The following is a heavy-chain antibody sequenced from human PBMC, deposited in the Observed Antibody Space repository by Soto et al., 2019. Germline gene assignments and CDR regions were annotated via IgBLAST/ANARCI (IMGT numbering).Heavy chain of an antibody. CDR2: ISYDGSNK. J-gene: IGHJ4*02. D-gene: IGHD3-16*02. CDR3: TTYDYIWGSYRYRWAY. V-gene: IGHV3-30-3*01. CDR1: GFTFSTYA. Sequence: VGSLRLSCAASGFTFSTYAMHWVRQAPDKGLEWVAVISYDGSNKYYADSVKGRFTISRDNSKNTLYLQMNSLKTEDTAVYYCTTYDYIWGSYRYRWAYWGQGTLVTVSS.